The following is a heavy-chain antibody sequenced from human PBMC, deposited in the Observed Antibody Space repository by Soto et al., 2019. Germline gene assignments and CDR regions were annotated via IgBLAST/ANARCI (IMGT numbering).Heavy chain of an antibody. D-gene: IGHD2-21*02. J-gene: IGHJ3*02. V-gene: IGHV6-1*01. CDR3: ARDAADCGGDCYWWGDAFGI. CDR2: TYYRSKWYN. Sequence: SQTLSLTCAISGDRVSSNSAALNWIRQSPSRGLEWLGRTYYRSKWYNDYAVSVKSRITINPDTYKNQFSLQLNSVTPEDTAVYYCARDAADCGGDCYWWGDAFGIWGQGTMVTVSS. CDR1: GDRVSSNSAA.